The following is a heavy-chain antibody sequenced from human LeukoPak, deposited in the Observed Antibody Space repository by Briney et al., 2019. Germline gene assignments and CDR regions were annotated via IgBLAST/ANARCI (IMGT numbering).Heavy chain of an antibody. CDR2: IYASGKT. V-gene: IGHV4-61*02. J-gene: IGHJ4*02. D-gene: IGHD1-26*01. CDR3: ARSFSEKYYFES. Sequence: SETLSLTCTVSGDSISRGGYYWRWVRQPAGKELEWIGRIYASGKTDYNPYTPSLKSRVAMSLDTSKNQVSLYLTSVTAADTAMYFCARSFSEKYYFESWGQGTLVTVSS. CDR1: GDSISRGGYY.